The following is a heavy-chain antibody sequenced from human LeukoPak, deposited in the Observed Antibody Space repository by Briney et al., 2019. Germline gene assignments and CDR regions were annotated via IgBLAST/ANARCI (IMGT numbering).Heavy chain of an antibody. V-gene: IGHV4-59*01. CDR2: IYYSGST. CDR3: ARVVYCSSTSCLYYFDY. CDR1: GGSISSYY. J-gene: IGHJ4*02. D-gene: IGHD2-2*01. Sequence: SETLSLTCTVSGGSISSYYWSWIRQPPGRGLEWIGYIYYSGSTNYNPSLKSRVTISVDTSKNQFSLKLSSVTAADTAVYYCARVVYCSSTSCLYYFDYWGQGTLVTVSS.